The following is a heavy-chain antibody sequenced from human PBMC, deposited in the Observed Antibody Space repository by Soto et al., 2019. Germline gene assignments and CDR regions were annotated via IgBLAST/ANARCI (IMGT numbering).Heavy chain of an antibody. CDR1: GYTLTSYG. D-gene: IGHD1-1*01. CDR2: ISAHNGNT. J-gene: IGHJ4*02. V-gene: IGHV1-18*01. Sequence: QVHLVQSGAEVKKPGASVKVSCKGSGYTLTSYGITWVRQAPGQGLEWMGWISAHNGNTDYAHKLQGRVTVTRDTSTSTAYMELRSLRSDDTAVYYCARGRYGDYWGQGALVTVSS. CDR3: ARGRYGDY.